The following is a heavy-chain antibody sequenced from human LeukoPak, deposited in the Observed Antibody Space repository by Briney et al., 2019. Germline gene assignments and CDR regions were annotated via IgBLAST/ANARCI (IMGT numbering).Heavy chain of an antibody. Sequence: GGSLRLSCAASGFTFSSYAMSWVRQAPGKGLEWVSAISGSGGSTYYADSVKGRFTISRDNSKNTLYLQMNSLRAEDTAVYYCAKNRDYGDYLSGYYLDYWGQGTLVTVSS. V-gene: IGHV3-23*01. D-gene: IGHD4-17*01. CDR2: ISGSGGST. J-gene: IGHJ4*02. CDR1: GFTFSSYA. CDR3: AKNRDYGDYLSGYYLDY.